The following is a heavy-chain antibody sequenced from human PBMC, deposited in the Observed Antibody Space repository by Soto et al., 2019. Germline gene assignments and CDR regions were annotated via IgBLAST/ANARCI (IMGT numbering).Heavy chain of an antibody. CDR2: IYYSGSS. D-gene: IGHD6-19*01. V-gene: IGHV4-31*03. J-gene: IGHJ4*02. CDR1: SGSITSVNSY. Sequence: QVQLQESGPGLVKPSQTLSLTCTVSSGSITSVNSYWSWIRQFPGKGREWIGYIYYSGSSYYNPSLKGRVTISQDTSKKQFSLKLNSVTAADTAVYYCARGSRGWSAIRLDDGGQGTLVTVSS. CDR3: ARGSRGWSAIRLDD.